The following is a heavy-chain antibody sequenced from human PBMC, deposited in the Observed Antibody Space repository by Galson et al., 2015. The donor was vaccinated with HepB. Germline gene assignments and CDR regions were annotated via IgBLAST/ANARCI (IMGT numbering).Heavy chain of an antibody. J-gene: IGHJ4*02. Sequence: SVKVSCKASGGTFSSYAISWVRQAPGQGLEWMGGIIPIFGTANYAQKFQGRVTITADKSTSTAYMELSSLRSEDTAVYYCASYLPLRVTFDYWGQGTLVTVSS. CDR1: GGTFSSYA. D-gene: IGHD2-8*01. CDR2: IIPIFGTA. V-gene: IGHV1-69*06. CDR3: ASYLPLRVTFDY.